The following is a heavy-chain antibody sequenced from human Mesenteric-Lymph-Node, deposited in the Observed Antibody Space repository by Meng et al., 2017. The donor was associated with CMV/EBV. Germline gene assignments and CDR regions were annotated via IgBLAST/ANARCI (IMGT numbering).Heavy chain of an antibody. D-gene: IGHD3-22*01. CDR3: TTDYYDSSGYFMGRFDY. CDR2: IKSKTDGGTT. Sequence: WSRQPPGKGLEWIGSIKSKTDGGTTDYAAPVKGRFTISRDDSKNTLYLQMNSLKTEDTAVYYCTTDYYDSSGYFMGRFDYWGQGTLVTVSS. V-gene: IGHV3-15*01. J-gene: IGHJ4*02.